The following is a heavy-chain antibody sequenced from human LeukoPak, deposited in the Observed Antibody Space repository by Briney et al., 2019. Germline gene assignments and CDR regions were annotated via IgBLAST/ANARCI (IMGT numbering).Heavy chain of an antibody. Sequence: GKSLKISCKGSGYNFANYWIGWVRQMPGKGLEWMGIIYPGDSNTRYSPSFQGQVTISADKSISTAYLQWNSLKASDSAMYYCARAGYSNAWYGADYWGQGTLVTVSS. D-gene: IGHD6-19*01. V-gene: IGHV5-51*01. CDR1: GYNFANYW. J-gene: IGHJ4*02. CDR2: IYPGDSNT. CDR3: ARAGYSNAWYGADY.